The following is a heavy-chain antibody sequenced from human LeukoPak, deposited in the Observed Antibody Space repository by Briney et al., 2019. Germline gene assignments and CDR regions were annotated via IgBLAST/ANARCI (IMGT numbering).Heavy chain of an antibody. J-gene: IGHJ4*02. V-gene: IGHV3-30*18. CDR2: ISYDGRNK. CDR3: AKGYCGGDCPFDY. D-gene: IGHD2-21*01. Sequence: GRSLRLSCATSGFTFSSYGMHWVRQAPGKGLEWVAVISYDGRNKYYADSVKGRFTISRDNSKNTLYLRMNSLRAEDTAVYYCAKGYCGGDCPFDYWGQGTLVTVSS. CDR1: GFTFSSYG.